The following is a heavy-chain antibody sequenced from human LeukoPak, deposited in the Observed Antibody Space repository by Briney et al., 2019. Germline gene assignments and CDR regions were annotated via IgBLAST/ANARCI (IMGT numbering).Heavy chain of an antibody. V-gene: IGHV3-74*01. CDR2: INPDGSST. Sequence: GGSLSLSCAASGFTFSSYWMHWVRHAPGKGLVWVSRINPDGSSTTYADAVKGRFTISRDNAKNTVYLQMNSLRVEDTAVYYCASPNGRSVAGIDYWGQGTLVTVSS. CDR1: GFTFSSYW. CDR3: ASPNGRSVAGIDY. J-gene: IGHJ4*02. D-gene: IGHD6-19*01.